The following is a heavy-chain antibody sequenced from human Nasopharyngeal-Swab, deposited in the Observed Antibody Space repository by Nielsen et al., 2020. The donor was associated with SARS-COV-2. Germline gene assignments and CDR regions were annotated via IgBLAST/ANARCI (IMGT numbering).Heavy chain of an antibody. Sequence: GESLKISCAASGFTFSSYAVSWVRQAPGKGLEWISAISGSGGSTYYADSVKGRFTISRDNSKNTLYLQMNSLRAEDTAVYYCAKRQLLPTGAFDIWGQGTMVTVSS. V-gene: IGHV3-23*01. CDR1: GFTFSSYA. J-gene: IGHJ3*02. D-gene: IGHD2-2*01. CDR2: ISGSGGST. CDR3: AKRQLLPTGAFDI.